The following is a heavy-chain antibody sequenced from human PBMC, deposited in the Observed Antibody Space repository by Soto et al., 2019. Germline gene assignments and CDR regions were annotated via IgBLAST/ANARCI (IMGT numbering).Heavy chain of an antibody. V-gene: IGHV1-3*01. J-gene: IGHJ3*02. D-gene: IGHD4-17*01. CDR2: INAGNGNT. Sequence: QVQLVQSGAEVKKPGASVKVSCKASGYTFTSYAMHWVRQAPGQRLEWMGWINAGNGNTKYSQKFQGRVTITRDTSARTADMELSSLRSEDTAVYYCAREAYGKLSAFDIWGQGTMVTVSS. CDR1: GYTFTSYA. CDR3: AREAYGKLSAFDI.